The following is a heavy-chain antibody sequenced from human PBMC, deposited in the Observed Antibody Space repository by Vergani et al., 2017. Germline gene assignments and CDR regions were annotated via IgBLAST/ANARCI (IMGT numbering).Heavy chain of an antibody. CDR3: ARGAGGFGWSYYYYYYMDV. V-gene: IGHV4-34*01. Sequence: QVQLQQWGAGLLKPSETLSLTCAVYGGSFSGYYWSWIRQPPGKGLEWIGEINHSGSTNYNPSLKSRVTISVDTSKNQFSLKLSSVTAADTAGYYCARGAGGFGWSYYYYYYMDVWGKGTTVTVSS. D-gene: IGHD6-19*01. CDR1: GGSFSGYY. J-gene: IGHJ6*03. CDR2: INHSGST.